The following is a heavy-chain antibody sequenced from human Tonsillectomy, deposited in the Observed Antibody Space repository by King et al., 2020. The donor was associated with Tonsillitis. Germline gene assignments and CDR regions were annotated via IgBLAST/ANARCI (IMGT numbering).Heavy chain of an antibody. CDR3: ARDATKYYGMDV. CDR2: IYSGGGGGT. V-gene: IGHV3-53*01. Sequence: VQLVESGGGLIQPGGSLRLSCAASGFTVSSNYMSWVRQAPGKGLEWVSVIYSGGGGGTYYADSVEGRFTSSRDNSKNTLYLQMTSLRAEDTAVYYCARDATKYYGMDVWGQGTTVTVSS. J-gene: IGHJ6*02. CDR1: GFTVSSNY. D-gene: IGHD1-1*01.